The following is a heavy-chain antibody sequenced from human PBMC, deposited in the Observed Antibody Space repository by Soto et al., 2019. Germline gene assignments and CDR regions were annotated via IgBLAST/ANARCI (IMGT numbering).Heavy chain of an antibody. CDR3: ARPGNYGSGSYLYYLDY. CDR1: GGSISSSSYY. J-gene: IGHJ4*02. CDR2: IYYSGST. V-gene: IGHV4-39*01. Sequence: QLQLQESGPGLVKPSETLSLTCTVSGGSISSSSYYWGWIRQPPGKGLEWIGSIYYSGSTYYNPSLKSRVTIYVDTSKNQFSLKLSSVTAADTAVYYCARPGNYGSGSYLYYLDYWGQGTLVTVSS. D-gene: IGHD3-10*01.